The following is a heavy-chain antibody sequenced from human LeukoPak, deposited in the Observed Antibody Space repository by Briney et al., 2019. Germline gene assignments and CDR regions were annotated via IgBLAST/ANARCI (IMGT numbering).Heavy chain of an antibody. V-gene: IGHV4-39*01. Sequence: SETLSLTCTVSGGSISSSSYYWGWIRQPPGKGLEWIGSIYYSGSTYYNPSLKSRVTISVDTSKNQFSLKLSSVTAADTAVYYCARVVAAALIDYWGQGTLVTVSS. D-gene: IGHD6-13*01. CDR1: GGSISSSSYY. CDR3: ARVVAAALIDY. J-gene: IGHJ4*02. CDR2: IYYSGST.